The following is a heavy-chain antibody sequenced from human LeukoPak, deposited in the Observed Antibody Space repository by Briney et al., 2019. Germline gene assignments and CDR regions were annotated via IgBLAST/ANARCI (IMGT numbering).Heavy chain of an antibody. D-gene: IGHD2-15*01. CDR3: ARLYCSGGNCYGAFDI. CDR2: IHYSGST. Sequence: PSETLSLTCTVSGGSISSRSYYWGWIRQPPGKGLEWIGSIHYSGSTYYNPSLRGRLTISVHTSKSQFSLKLSSVTAADTAVYYCARLYCSGGNCYGAFDIWGQGTMVTVSS. V-gene: IGHV4-39*01. J-gene: IGHJ3*02. CDR1: GGSISSRSYY.